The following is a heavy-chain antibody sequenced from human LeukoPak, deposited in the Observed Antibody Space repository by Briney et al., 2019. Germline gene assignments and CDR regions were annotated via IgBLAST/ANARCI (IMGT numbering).Heavy chain of an antibody. V-gene: IGHV4-59*01. D-gene: IGHD6-13*01. CDR2: IYYSGST. CDR1: GGSISSYY. Sequence: SETLSLTCTVSGGSISSYYWSWIRQPPGKGLEWIGYIYYSGSTNYNPSLKSRVTISVDTSKNQFSLKLSSVTAADTAVYFCARQIRPGTFDVWGQGTVVTVSS. J-gene: IGHJ3*01. CDR3: ARQIRPGTFDV.